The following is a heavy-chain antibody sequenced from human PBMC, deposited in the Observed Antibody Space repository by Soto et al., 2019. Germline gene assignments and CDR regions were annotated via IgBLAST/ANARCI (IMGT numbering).Heavy chain of an antibody. D-gene: IGHD3-10*01. Sequence: GESLKISCAASVFTFRSHWMHSYRQSPGKVLVLFSQINSDGSSANYADTVKGRFTSSRDNAKKTVYLQMNSLRTEDTAVYYCPRDAGYGSGASVNHHLDCLTHGSLVIVSS. CDR1: VFTFRSHW. CDR2: INSDGSSA. CDR3: PRDAGYGSGASVNHHLDC. V-gene: IGHV3-74*01. J-gene: IGHJ5*01.